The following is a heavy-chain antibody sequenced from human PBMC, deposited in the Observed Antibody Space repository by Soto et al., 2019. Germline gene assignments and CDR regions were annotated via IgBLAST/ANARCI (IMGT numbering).Heavy chain of an antibody. CDR3: ARHCSGGSCYRGNYYYYYGMDV. CDR1: GYSFTSYW. D-gene: IGHD2-15*01. J-gene: IGHJ6*02. V-gene: IGHV5-51*01. Sequence: GESLKISCKGSGYSFTSYWIGWVRQMPGKGLEWMGIIYPGDSDTRYSPSFQGQVTISTDKSISTAYLQWSSLKASDTAMYYCARHCSGGSCYRGNYYYYYGMDVWGQGTTVTVSS. CDR2: IYPGDSDT.